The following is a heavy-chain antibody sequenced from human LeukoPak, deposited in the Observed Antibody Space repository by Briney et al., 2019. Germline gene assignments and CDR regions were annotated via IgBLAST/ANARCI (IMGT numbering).Heavy chain of an antibody. D-gene: IGHD3-3*01. J-gene: IGHJ6*03. V-gene: IGHV4-39*07. CDR2: IYYSGST. CDR1: GGSISSSSYY. CDR3: ARLQYYDFWSGYYRHYYYMDV. Sequence: PSETLSLTCTVSGGSISSSSYYWGWIRQPPGKGLEWIGSIYYSGSTYYNPSLKSRVTISVDTSKNQFSLKLSSVTAADTAVYYCARLQYYDFWSGYYRHYYYMDVWGKGTTVTVSS.